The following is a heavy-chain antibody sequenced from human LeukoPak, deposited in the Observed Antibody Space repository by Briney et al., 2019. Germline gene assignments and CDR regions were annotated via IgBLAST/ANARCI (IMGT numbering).Heavy chain of an antibody. CDR1: GFTFSSYA. CDR2: ISGSGGST. V-gene: IGHV3-23*01. CDR3: AKRSLSGYDN. J-gene: IGHJ4*02. Sequence: GGSLRLSFAASGFTFSSYAMSWVRQPPGKGLEWVSAISGSGGSTYYADSVKGRFTISRDNSKNTLYLQMNSLRAEDTAVYYCAKRSLSGYDNWGQGTLVTVSS. D-gene: IGHD5-12*01.